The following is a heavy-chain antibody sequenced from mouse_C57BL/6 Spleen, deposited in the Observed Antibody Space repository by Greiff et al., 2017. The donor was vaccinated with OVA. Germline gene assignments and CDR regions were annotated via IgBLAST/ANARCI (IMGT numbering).Heavy chain of an antibody. CDR3: SYYYGSSYRFAY. CDR2: IDPEDGET. V-gene: IGHV14-2*01. Sequence: VQLQQSGAELVKPGASVKLSCTASGFNIKAYYMHWVKQRTEQGLEWLGRIDPEDGETKYAPKFPGKATITADTSSNTAYLQLSSLTSEDTAVNYCSYYYGSSYRFAYWGQGTLVTVSA. D-gene: IGHD1-1*01. J-gene: IGHJ3*01. CDR1: GFNIKAYY.